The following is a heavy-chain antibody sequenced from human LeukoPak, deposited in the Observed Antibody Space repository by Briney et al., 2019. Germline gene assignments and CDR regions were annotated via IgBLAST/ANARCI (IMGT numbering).Heavy chain of an antibody. CDR3: AKDDAWLQYND. V-gene: IGHV3-23*01. D-gene: IGHD5-24*01. Sequence: GGSLRLSCVASGFTFSRHGMNWVRQAPGKGLEWVSGISPSGDIKYYVDSVKGRFTVSRDNSKNTLYLQINSLRDDDTAVYYCAKDDAWLQYNDWGQGTLVTVSS. CDR2: ISPSGDIK. CDR1: GFTFSRHG. J-gene: IGHJ4*02.